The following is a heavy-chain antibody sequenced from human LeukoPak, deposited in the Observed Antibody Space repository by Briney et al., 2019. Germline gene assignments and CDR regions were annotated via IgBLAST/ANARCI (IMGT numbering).Heavy chain of an antibody. Sequence: GGSLRLSCAASGFTFSSYEMNWVRQAPGKGLEWVSYISSSGSTIYYADSVKGRFTISRDNAKNSLYLQMNSLRAEDTAVYYCARDLSGIAGYTYGRGIDYWGQGTLVTVSS. CDR1: GFTFSSYE. V-gene: IGHV3-48*03. CDR2: ISSSGSTI. D-gene: IGHD5-18*01. J-gene: IGHJ4*02. CDR3: ARDLSGIAGYTYGRGIDY.